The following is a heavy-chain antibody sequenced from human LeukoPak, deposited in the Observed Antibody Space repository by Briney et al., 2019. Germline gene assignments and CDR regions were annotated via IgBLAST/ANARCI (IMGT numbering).Heavy chain of an antibody. D-gene: IGHD4-17*01. CDR2: ISAYNGDT. CDR3: AKSHDDYGDSFDAFDI. Sequence: GASVKVSCKASGYTFTAYGVAWVRQAPGQGLEWIGWISAYNGDTDYAQNFQGRVNMTTDTSSSTAYMGLRSLRSDDTALYYCAKSHDDYGDSFDAFDIWGQGTMVTVSS. V-gene: IGHV1-18*01. J-gene: IGHJ3*02. CDR1: GYTFTAYG.